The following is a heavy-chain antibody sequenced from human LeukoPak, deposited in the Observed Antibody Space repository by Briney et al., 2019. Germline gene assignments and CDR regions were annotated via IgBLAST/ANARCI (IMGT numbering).Heavy chain of an antibody. D-gene: IGHD3-9*01. Sequence: SETLSLTCTVSGGSISSSSYYWGWIRQPPGKGLEWIGSIYYSGSTYYNPSLKSRVTISVDTSKNQFSLKLSAVTAADTAVYYCARQYFDWLQILDYWGQGTLVTVSS. CDR1: GGSISSSSYY. J-gene: IGHJ4*02. CDR2: IYYSGST. CDR3: ARQYFDWLQILDY. V-gene: IGHV4-39*01.